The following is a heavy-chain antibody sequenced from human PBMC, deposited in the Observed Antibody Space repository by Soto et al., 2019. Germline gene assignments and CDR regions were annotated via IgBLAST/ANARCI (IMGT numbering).Heavy chain of an antibody. D-gene: IGHD6-19*01. CDR2: IYHSGST. CDR3: ARDSAYSSGWYVRSPNWVFDY. Sequence: SETLSLTCAVSGGSISSGGYSWSWIRQPPGKGLEWIGYIYHSGSTYYNPSLKSRVTISVDRSKNQFSLKLSSVTAADTAVYYCARDSAYSSGWYVRSPNWVFDYWGQGTLVTVSS. J-gene: IGHJ4*02. CDR1: GGSISSGGYS. V-gene: IGHV4-30-2*01.